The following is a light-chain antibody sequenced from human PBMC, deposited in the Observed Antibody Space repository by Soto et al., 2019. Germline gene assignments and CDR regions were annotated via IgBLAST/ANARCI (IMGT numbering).Light chain of an antibody. CDR2: GAS. CDR1: QNITSNF. Sequence: EIVLTQSPGTLSLSPGERATLSCRASQNITSNFLAWYQQKPGQAPRLLIYGASTRAGGVPDRLSGSGPVPDFALTITRRERDEFALYSCLQYDRAPLRYTFGQGTKLGVK. J-gene: IGKJ2*01. V-gene: IGKV3-20*01. CDR3: LQYDRAPLRYT.